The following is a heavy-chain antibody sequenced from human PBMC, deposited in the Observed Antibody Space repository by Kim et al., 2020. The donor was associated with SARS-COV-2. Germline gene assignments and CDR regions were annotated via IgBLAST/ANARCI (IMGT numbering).Heavy chain of an antibody. V-gene: IGHV7-4-1*02. D-gene: IGHD6-13*01. J-gene: IGHJ4*02. Sequence: AQGFTGRFVFSLDTSVSTAYLQISSLKAEDTAVYYCARDFSEWQQLEFDYWGQGTLVTVSS. CDR3: ARDFSEWQQLEFDY.